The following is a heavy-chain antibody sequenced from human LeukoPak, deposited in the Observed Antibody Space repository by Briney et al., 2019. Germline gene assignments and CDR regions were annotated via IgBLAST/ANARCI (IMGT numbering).Heavy chain of an antibody. CDR3: ATGGSRVQLWILAGWYYFDN. CDR1: GHTLTELS. D-gene: IGHD5-18*01. Sequence: ASVKVSCKVSGHTLTELSMHWVRQAPGEGLEWMGGFDPENGETIYAQKFQGRVTMTEDTSTDTVYMELSSLRSEDTAVYYCATGGSRVQLWILAGWYYFDNWGQGTLVTVSS. V-gene: IGHV1-24*01. J-gene: IGHJ4*02. CDR2: FDPENGET.